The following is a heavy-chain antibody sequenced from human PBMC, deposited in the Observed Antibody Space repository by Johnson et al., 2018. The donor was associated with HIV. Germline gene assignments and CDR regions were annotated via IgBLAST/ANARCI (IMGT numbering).Heavy chain of an antibody. V-gene: IGHV3-30-3*01. CDR2: ISYDGNNE. CDR1: GFTFSSYA. D-gene: IGHD3-10*01. J-gene: IGHJ3*01. CDR3: ARVKGFGELWGQDAFDV. Sequence: QVQLVESGGGVVQPGRSLRLSCAASGFTFSSYAMHWVRQAPGKGLEWVAVISYDGNNEYYAESVKGRFTISRDNTKNTLYLQMNSLRPEDTAVYYCARVKGFGELWGQDAFDVWGQGTMVTVSS.